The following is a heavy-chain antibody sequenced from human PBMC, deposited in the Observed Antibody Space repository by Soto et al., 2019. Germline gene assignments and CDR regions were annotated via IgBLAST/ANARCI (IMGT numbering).Heavy chain of an antibody. J-gene: IGHJ4*02. CDR1: GFIFSNYA. V-gene: IGHV3-23*01. CDR2: ISNNGGGT. CDR3: TKADRAVDATMFALEY. Sequence: EVQLLESGGGLVQPGGSLRLSCTASGFIFSNYAMNWFRQAPGKGLEWVSGISNNGGGTSYADSVKGRLTISRDNSKNTLYLQMNNLRAEDTAVYYWTKADRAVDATMFALEYWGQGTLITVSS. D-gene: IGHD3-3*01.